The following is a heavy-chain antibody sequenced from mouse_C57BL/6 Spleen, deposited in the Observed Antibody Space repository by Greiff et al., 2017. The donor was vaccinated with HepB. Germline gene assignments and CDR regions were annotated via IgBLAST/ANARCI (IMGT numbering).Heavy chain of an antibody. J-gene: IGHJ1*03. Sequence: EVKVVESGGDLVKPGGSLKLSCAASGFTFSSYGMSWVRQTPDKRLEWVATISSGGSYTYYPDSVKGRFTISRDNAKNTLYLQMSSLKSEDTAMYYCARLGYGSSYGYFDVWGTGTTVTVSS. V-gene: IGHV5-6*01. CDR2: ISSGGSYT. D-gene: IGHD1-1*01. CDR3: ARLGYGSSYGYFDV. CDR1: GFTFSSYG.